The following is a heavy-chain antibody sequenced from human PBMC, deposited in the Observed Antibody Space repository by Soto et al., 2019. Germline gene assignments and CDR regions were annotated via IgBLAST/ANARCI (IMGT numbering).Heavy chain of an antibody. CDR3: AKDSPAHVGGWELPFDY. CDR1: ALTFGSYA. CDR2: IRGSGGTT. Sequence: GGSLRLSCAPSALTFGSYAMSWVRQAPGKGLEWVSAIRGSGGTTYYADSVRGRVTISRDNSEHTRYLQMNSLGADDTAVSYCAKDSPAHVGGWELPFDYWGQGTMVTVSS. D-gene: IGHD2-21*01. V-gene: IGHV3-23*01. J-gene: IGHJ4*02.